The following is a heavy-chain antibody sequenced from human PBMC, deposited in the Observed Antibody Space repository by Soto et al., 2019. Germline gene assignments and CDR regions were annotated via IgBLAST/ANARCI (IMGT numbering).Heavy chain of an antibody. CDR2: INHSGST. D-gene: IGHD2-2*02. CDR3: ARGPYCSSTSCYNGWIDY. V-gene: IGHV4-34*01. CDR1: GGSFSGYY. J-gene: IGHJ4*02. Sequence: SLTCAVYGGSFSGYYWSWIRQPPGKGLEWIGEINHSGSTNYNPSLKSRVTISVDTSKNQFSLKLSSVTAADTAVYYCARGPYCSSTSCYNGWIDYWGQGTLVTVSS.